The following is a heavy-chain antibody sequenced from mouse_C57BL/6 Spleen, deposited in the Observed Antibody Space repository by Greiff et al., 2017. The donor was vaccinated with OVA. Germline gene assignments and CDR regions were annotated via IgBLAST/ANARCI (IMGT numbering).Heavy chain of an antibody. CDR3: AREITITTVVAHWYFDV. V-gene: IGHV1-64*01. CDR1: GYTFTSYW. CDR2: IHPNSGST. Sequence: VQLQQPGAELVKPGASVKLSCKASGYTFTSYWMHWVKQRPGQGLEWIGMIHPNSGSTNYNEKFKSKATLTVDKSSSTAYMQLSSLTSEYSAVYYCAREITITTVVAHWYFDVWGTGTTVTVSS. J-gene: IGHJ1*03. D-gene: IGHD1-1*01.